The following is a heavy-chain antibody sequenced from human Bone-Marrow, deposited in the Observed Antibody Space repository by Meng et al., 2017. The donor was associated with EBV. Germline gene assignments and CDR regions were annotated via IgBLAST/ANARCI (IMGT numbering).Heavy chain of an antibody. V-gene: IGHV4-61*01. CDR1: GGSGSSGSYY. CDR3: ARATSGWAEIYY. J-gene: IGHJ4*02. CDR2: IYYSGST. D-gene: IGHD6-19*01. Sequence: VKLTGPGPGLVKLSGTLSLTFTVSGGSGSSGSYYWSWIRQPPGKGLEWIGYIYYSGSTNYNPSLKSRVTISVDTSKNQFSLKLSSVTAADTAVYYCARATSGWAEIYYWGQGTLVTVSS.